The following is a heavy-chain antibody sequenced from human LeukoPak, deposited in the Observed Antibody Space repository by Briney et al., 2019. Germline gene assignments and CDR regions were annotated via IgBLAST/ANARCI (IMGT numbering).Heavy chain of an antibody. Sequence: PSETLSLTRTVSGGSISSSSYYWGWIRQPPGKGLEWIGSIYYSGSTYYNPSLKSRVTISVDTSKNQFSLKLSSVTAADTAVYYCARLDGGWELNLDYWGQGTLVTVSS. J-gene: IGHJ4*02. CDR1: GGSISSSSYY. CDR3: ARLDGGWELNLDY. CDR2: IYYSGST. V-gene: IGHV4-39*01. D-gene: IGHD1-26*01.